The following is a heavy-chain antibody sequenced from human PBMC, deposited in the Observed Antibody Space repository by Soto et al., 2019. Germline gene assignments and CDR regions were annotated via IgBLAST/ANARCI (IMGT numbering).Heavy chain of an antibody. J-gene: IGHJ6*02. CDR3: ASILYYGSGPYGMDV. CDR2: TTAYNGNT. D-gene: IGHD3-10*01. V-gene: IGHV1-18*01. Sequence: GASVKVSCKASGYTFTSYGISWVRQAPGQGLEWMGWTTAYNGNTDYAQKFQGRVTMTTDTSPSTAYMELRSLRFDDTAVYYCASILYYGSGPYGMDVWGQGATVTVSS. CDR1: GYTFTSYG.